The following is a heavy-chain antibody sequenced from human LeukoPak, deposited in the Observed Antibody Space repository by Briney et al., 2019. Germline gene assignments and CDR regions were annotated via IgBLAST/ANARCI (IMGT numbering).Heavy chain of an antibody. CDR2: ISGGSSYI. D-gene: IGHD2-15*01. CDR1: GFTFDSYA. Sequence: PGGSLRLSCAASGFTFDSYAMNWVRQAPGKGLEWVSYISGGSSYIYYADSAKGRFTISRDNAKNSLYLQMNSLRADDTAVYYCARDPFNCSGGSCYYYDYWGQGTLVTVSS. V-gene: IGHV3-21*01. J-gene: IGHJ4*02. CDR3: ARDPFNCSGGSCYYYDY.